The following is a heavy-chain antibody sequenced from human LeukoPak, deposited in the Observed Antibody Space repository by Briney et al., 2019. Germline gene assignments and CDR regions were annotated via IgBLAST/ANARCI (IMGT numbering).Heavy chain of an antibody. V-gene: IGHV3-48*03. Sequence: GGSLRLSCAASGFTFSSYEMNWVRQAPGKGLEWVSYISSSGSTIYYADSVKGRFTISRDNAKNSLYLQMNSLRAEDTAVYYCARGGYCSGGSWCPYYYYYMDVWGKGTTVTISS. CDR3: ARGGYCSGGSWCPYYYYYMDV. J-gene: IGHJ6*03. D-gene: IGHD2-15*01. CDR1: GFTFSSYE. CDR2: ISSSGSTI.